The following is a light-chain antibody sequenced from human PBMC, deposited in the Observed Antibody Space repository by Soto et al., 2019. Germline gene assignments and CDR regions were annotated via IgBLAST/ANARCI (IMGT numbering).Light chain of an antibody. CDR2: AAS. CDR1: QSVSSY. CDR3: QQYNSWPLT. V-gene: IGKV3-15*01. Sequence: EIVMTQSPATLSVSPGERATLSCRASQSVSSYLDWYQQKPGQAPRLLIYAASTRATGIPARFSGSGSGTEFTLTISSLQPEDFAVYYCQQYNSWPLTFGGGTKVEIK. J-gene: IGKJ4*01.